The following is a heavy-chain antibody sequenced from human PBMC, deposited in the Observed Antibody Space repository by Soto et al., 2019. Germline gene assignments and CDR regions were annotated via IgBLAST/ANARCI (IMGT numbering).Heavy chain of an antibody. CDR1: GYSISSGYY. D-gene: IGHD3-22*01. CDR2: IYHGGST. J-gene: IGHJ5*02. CDR3: AKVGPWVPYYYDSSPYTFENWFDP. V-gene: IGHV4-38-2*01. Sequence: SETLSLTCAVSGYSISSGYYWGWVRQPPGEGVEGVGSIYHGGSTYYNPSLNSRVTLSIDMTNNHVSLILNTVTAADTAVYYCAKVGPWVPYYYDSSPYTFENWFDPWGQGTLVTVSS.